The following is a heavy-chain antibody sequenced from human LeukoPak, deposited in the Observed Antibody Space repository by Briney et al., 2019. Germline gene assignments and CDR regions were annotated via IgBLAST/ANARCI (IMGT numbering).Heavy chain of an antibody. CDR3: AKENSGWPPDY. D-gene: IGHD6-19*01. CDR1: GFTFSSYA. CDR2: ISGTGGST. V-gene: IGHV3-23*01. Sequence: GGSLRLSCAASGFTFSSYAMSWARQAPGKGLEWVSGISGTGGSTYYADSLKGRFTISRDNSKNTLYLQMNSLRAEDTAVYYCAKENSGWPPDYWGQGTLVTVSS. J-gene: IGHJ4*02.